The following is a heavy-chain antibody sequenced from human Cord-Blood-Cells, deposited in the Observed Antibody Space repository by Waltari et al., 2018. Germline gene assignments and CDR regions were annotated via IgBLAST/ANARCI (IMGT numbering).Heavy chain of an antibody. J-gene: IGHJ3*02. V-gene: IGHV1-3*01. CDR2: INAGNGNT. D-gene: IGHD2-21*02. CDR1: GYTFTSYA. Sequence: QVQLVQSGAEVKKPGASVKVSCKASGYTFTSYAMHWVRQAPGQRLEWMGWINAGNGNTKYSQKFQGRVTITRDTSASRAYMELSSLRSEDTAVYYCARSIPTAWAFDIWGQGTMVTVSS. CDR3: ARSIPTAWAFDI.